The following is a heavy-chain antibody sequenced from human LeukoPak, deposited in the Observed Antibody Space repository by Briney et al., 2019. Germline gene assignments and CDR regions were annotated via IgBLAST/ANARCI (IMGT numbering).Heavy chain of an antibody. D-gene: IGHD5-12*01. CDR1: GFTFSSYA. Sequence: GGSLRLSCAASGFTFSSYAMSWVRQAPGKGLEWVSAISSSGGSTYYADSVKGRFTISRDNSKNTLYLQMNSLRAEDTAVYYCAKLRYSGYARDYWGQGTLVTVSS. CDR3: AKLRYSGYARDY. V-gene: IGHV3-23*01. CDR2: ISSSGGST. J-gene: IGHJ4*02.